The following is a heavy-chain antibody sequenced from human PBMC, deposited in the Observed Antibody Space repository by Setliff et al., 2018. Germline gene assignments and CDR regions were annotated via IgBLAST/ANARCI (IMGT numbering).Heavy chain of an antibody. D-gene: IGHD3-9*01. J-gene: IGHJ4*02. CDR3: ARHGDASFYYDILTGHSPPYYFGY. CDR2: ISGFNGNT. CDR1: GYTFTNYG. V-gene: IGHV1-18*01. Sequence: ASVKVSCKASGYTFTNYGVSWVRQAPGQGLEWMGWISGFNGNTKYAQKVQGRVSMTTDTSTSTAYMELRSLRSDDTAVYYCARHGDASFYYDILTGHSPPYYFGYWGQGTLVTVSS.